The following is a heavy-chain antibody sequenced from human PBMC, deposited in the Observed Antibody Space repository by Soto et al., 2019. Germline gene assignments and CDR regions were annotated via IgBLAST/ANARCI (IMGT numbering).Heavy chain of an antibody. CDR3: ARGSCSSNNCYKEYYFAL. D-gene: IGHD2-2*02. CDR2: IIPMFGTS. V-gene: IGHV1-69*01. CDR1: GGTFSGYA. Sequence: QVQLVQSGAEVKKPGSSVKVSCKASGGTFSGYAISWVRQAPGQGLEWMGEIIPMFGTSNYAQKFQGRVTITADESTSTAYMELSSLRSEDTAVYYCARGSCSSNNCYKEYYFALWGQGTLVTVSS. J-gene: IGHJ4*02.